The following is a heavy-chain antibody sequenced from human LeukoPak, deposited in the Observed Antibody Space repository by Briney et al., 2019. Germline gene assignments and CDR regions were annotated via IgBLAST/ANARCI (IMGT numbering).Heavy chain of an antibody. CDR2: INHSGST. CDR1: GGSFSGYY. V-gene: IGHV4-34*01. J-gene: IGHJ5*02. Sequence: SETLSPTCAVYGGSFSGYYWSWIRQPPGKGLEWIGEINHSGSTNYNPSLKSRVTISVDTSKNQFSLKLSSVTAADTAVYYCAREGLGYCSSTSCWRKNWFDPWGQGTLVTVSS. D-gene: IGHD2-2*01. CDR3: AREGLGYCSSTSCWRKNWFDP.